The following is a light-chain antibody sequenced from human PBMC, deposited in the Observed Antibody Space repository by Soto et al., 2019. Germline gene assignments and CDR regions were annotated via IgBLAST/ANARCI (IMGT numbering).Light chain of an antibody. J-gene: IGKJ2*01. V-gene: IGKV3-15*01. CDR3: QQYNNWPPYT. Sequence: EIVMTQSPATLSVSPGERATLYCKASQRISSNLAWYQQKPGQPPRLLIYGASTRATGIPARFSGSGSGTEFTLTISGLQSEDFALYYCQQYNNWPPYTFGQGTKLEIK. CDR2: GAS. CDR1: QRISSN.